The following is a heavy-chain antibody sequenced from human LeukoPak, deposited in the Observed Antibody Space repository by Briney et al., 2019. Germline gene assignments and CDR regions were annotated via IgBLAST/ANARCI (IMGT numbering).Heavy chain of an antibody. D-gene: IGHD2-2*01. J-gene: IGHJ4*02. CDR1: GGTFTGYY. CDR3: ARDLLVVVPAEGIRYYFDY. Sequence: ASVKVSCKTSGGTFTGYYMHWVRQAPGQGLEWMGWINPNSGGTNYAQKFQGRVTMTRDTSISTAYMELSRLRSDDTAVYYCARDLLVVVPAEGIRYYFDYWGQGTLVTVSS. CDR2: INPNSGGT. V-gene: IGHV1-2*02.